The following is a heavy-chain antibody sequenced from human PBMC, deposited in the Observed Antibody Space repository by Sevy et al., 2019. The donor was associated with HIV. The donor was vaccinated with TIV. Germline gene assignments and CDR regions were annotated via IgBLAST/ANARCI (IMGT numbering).Heavy chain of an antibody. V-gene: IGHV3-53*01. J-gene: IGHJ2*01. CDR2: IYSGGST. Sequence: GGSLRLSCAASAFTVSSNYMSWVRQAPGKGLEWVSVIYSGGSTYYADSVKGRFTISRDNSKNTLYLQMNSLRAEDTAVYYCARDSRYCSGGSCGNAGYFDLWGRGTLVTVSS. D-gene: IGHD2-15*01. CDR3: ARDSRYCSGGSCGNAGYFDL. CDR1: AFTVSSNY.